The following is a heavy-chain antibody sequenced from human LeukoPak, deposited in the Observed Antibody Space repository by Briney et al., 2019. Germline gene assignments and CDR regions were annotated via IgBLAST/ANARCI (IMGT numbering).Heavy chain of an antibody. J-gene: IGHJ4*02. CDR1: VGSISSYY. CDR3: ARGGYDILIGYYLDYFDY. D-gene: IGHD3-9*01. V-gene: IGHV4-4*07. CDR2: IYTSVST. Sequence: SETLSLTCTLPVGSISSYYWSWIRQPAGKGLGWIGRIYTSVSTIYNHSRKSRFTVSVDTPKNKFSLKVSSVTAPDTARYCCARGGYDILIGYYLDYFDYWGQGTLVTVSS.